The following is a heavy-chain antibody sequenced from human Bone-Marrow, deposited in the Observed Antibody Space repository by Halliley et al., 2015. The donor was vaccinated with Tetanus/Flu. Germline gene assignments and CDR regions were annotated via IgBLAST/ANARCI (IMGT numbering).Heavy chain of an antibody. CDR1: GYSFSSYW. J-gene: IGHJ6*02. D-gene: IGHD3-10*01. CDR3: ARHTLAGAGYYYGTDV. Sequence: VQLVQSGAEVRKPGESLNISCKGIGYSFSSYWIGWVRQMPGKGLEWVGIIYPGDSDTRYSPSLRGHVTISADKSISTAYLQWRPRKARDPAIYYCARHTLAGAGYYYGTDVWGQGTTVTVSS. V-gene: IGHV5-51*01. CDR2: IYPGDSDT.